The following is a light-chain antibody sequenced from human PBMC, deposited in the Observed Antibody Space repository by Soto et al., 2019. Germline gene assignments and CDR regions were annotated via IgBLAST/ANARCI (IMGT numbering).Light chain of an antibody. CDR2: GVS. Sequence: QSALTQPASVSGSPGQSITISCSGTRSDIGSYNYVAWYQQFPGKTPKILIYGVSNRPSGVSSRFSGSKSGNTASLTISGLQAEDEADYYCAGWDDSLTGYVFGPGTKLTVL. J-gene: IGLJ1*01. V-gene: IGLV2-14*01. CDR3: AGWDDSLTGYV. CDR1: RSDIGSYNY.